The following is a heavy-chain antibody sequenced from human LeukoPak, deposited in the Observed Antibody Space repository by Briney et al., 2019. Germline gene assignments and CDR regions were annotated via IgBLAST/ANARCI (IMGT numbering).Heavy chain of an antibody. Sequence: GASVKVSCKASGGTFSSYAISWVRQAPGQGLEWMGGIIPIFGTANYAQKFQGRVTITADESTSTAYMELSSLRSEDTAVYYCATSYYDSSGFDYRGQGTLVTVSS. CDR2: IIPIFGTA. V-gene: IGHV1-69*13. CDR3: ATSYYDSSGFDY. J-gene: IGHJ4*02. CDR1: GGTFSSYA. D-gene: IGHD3-22*01.